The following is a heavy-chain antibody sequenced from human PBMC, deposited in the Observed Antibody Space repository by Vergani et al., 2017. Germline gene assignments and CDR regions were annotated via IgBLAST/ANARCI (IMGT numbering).Heavy chain of an antibody. CDR3: ARDLVGGGYPDY. CDR2: ISSSSSYI. D-gene: IGHD1-26*01. Sequence: EVQLVESGGGLVKPGGSLRLSCAASGFTFSSYSMNWVRQAPGKGLEWVSSISSSSSYIYYADSVKGRFTISRDNAKNSLYLQMNSLRAEDTAVYYCARDLVGGGYPDYWGQRTLVTVSS. V-gene: IGHV3-21*01. CDR1: GFTFSSYS. J-gene: IGHJ4*02.